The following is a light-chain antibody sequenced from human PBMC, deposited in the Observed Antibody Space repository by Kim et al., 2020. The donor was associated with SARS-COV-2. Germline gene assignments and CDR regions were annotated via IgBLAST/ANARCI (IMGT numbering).Light chain of an antibody. Sequence: GHCITVSCTGTSVGIGSYNYVSWYRHHPRQSPKLVIYGVTRRPIGVPDRFSGSKSGNTASLTIFGLQAEDEADYYCCSFAGNYILVFGGGTQMTLL. V-gene: IGLV2-11*01. CDR2: GVT. J-gene: IGLJ2*01. CDR3: CSFAGNYILV. CDR1: SVGIGSYNY.